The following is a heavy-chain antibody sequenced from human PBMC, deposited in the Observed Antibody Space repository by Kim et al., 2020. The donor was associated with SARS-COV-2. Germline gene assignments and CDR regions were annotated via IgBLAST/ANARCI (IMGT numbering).Heavy chain of an antibody. CDR3: AKAQPLTSGCYVFEY. Sequence: GGSLRLSCAASGFTVNNFAMSWVRQAPGKGLEWVSTVPGGGGRTFYADSVKGRFTISRDNSKNTLFLQMNSVRAEDTAVYYCAKAQPLTSGCYVFEYWGQGTLVTVSS. D-gene: IGHD6-19*01. V-gene: IGHV3-23*01. CDR2: VPGGGGRT. J-gene: IGHJ4*02. CDR1: GFTVNNFA.